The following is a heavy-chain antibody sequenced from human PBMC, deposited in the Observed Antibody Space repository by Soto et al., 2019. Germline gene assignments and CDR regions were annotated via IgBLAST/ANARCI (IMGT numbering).Heavy chain of an antibody. D-gene: IGHD6-6*01. V-gene: IGHV4-59*01. J-gene: IGHJ5*02. CDR2: IYHSGST. CDR1: GGSISSYY. CDR3: ARTQYAKKAARLGNNWFDP. Sequence: QVQLQESGPGLVKPSETLSLTCTVSGGSISSYYWSWIRQPPGKGLEWIGYIYHSGSTNSNPALKSRVTISVDTPKNQFSLKLSSVSAADTAVYYCARTQYAKKAARLGNNWFDPWGQGTLVTVSS.